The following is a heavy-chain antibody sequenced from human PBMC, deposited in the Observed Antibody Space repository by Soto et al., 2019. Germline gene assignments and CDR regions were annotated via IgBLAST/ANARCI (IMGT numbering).Heavy chain of an antibody. D-gene: IGHD5-18*01. CDR2: IGGYKGNT. V-gene: IGHV1-18*01. CDR1: GYTFTNYG. Sequence: QVQLVQSGAEVREPGASVKVSCKASGYTFTNYGVSWVRQAPGQGLEWMGWIGGYKGNTNYAQKLQGRVTLTTDTSTSTAYMALRSLRFDDTAVYYCAPHTLDTGMPSGYWGQGTLVTVSS. CDR3: APHTLDTGMPSGY. J-gene: IGHJ4*02.